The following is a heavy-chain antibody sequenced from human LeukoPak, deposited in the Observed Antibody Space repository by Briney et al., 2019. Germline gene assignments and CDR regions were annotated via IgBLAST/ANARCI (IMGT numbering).Heavy chain of an antibody. CDR3: ARDLAIAVAGNDYYYYGMDV. V-gene: IGHV4-59*01. CDR1: GGSISSYY. Sequence: SETLSLTCTVSGGSISSYYWSWIRQPPGKGLEWIGYIYYSGSTNYNPSLKSRVTISVDTSKNQFSLKLSSVTAADTAVYYCARDLAIAVAGNDYYYYGMDVWGQGTTVTVSS. CDR2: IYYSGST. J-gene: IGHJ6*02. D-gene: IGHD6-19*01.